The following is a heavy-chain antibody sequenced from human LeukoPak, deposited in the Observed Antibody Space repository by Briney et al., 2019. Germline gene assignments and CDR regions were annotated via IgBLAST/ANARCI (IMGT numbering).Heavy chain of an antibody. CDR2: IIPIFGIA. Sequence: SVKVSCKASGGTFSSYAISWVRQAPGQGLEWMGRIIPIFGIANYARKFQGRVTITADKSTSTAYMELSSLRSEDTAVYYCAREDTENDYVWGSYRYPFDYWGQGTLVTVSS. V-gene: IGHV1-69*04. CDR3: AREDTENDYVWGSYRYPFDY. CDR1: GGTFSSYA. J-gene: IGHJ4*02. D-gene: IGHD3-16*02.